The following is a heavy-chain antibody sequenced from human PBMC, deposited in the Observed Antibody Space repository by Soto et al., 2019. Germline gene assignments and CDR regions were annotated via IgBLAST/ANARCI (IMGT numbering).Heavy chain of an antibody. CDR3: ARDYSPSVVVPAAPLDY. CDR1: GFTFSDYY. J-gene: IGHJ4*02. V-gene: IGHV3-11*01. CDR2: ISSSGSTI. D-gene: IGHD2-2*01. Sequence: QVQLVESGGGLVKPGGSLRLSCAASGFTFSDYYMSWICQAPGKGLEWVSYISSSGSTIYYADSVKGRFTISRDNAKNSLYLQMNSLSAEDTAVYYCARDYSPSVVVPAAPLDYWGQGTLVTVSS.